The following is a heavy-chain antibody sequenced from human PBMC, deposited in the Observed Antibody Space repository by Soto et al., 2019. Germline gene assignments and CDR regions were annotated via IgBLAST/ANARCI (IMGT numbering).Heavy chain of an antibody. V-gene: IGHV3-30-3*01. CDR1: GFPFSNYA. J-gene: IGHJ4*02. CDR2: ISHDGSNK. CDR3: ARSTEQWLVRVGCDY. D-gene: IGHD6-19*01. Sequence: QVPLVASGGGVVQPGTSLRLSCAASGFPFSNYALHWVRQAPGPGLEWVASISHDGSNKSHADSVKGRFTISRDSSKSTLDLEMNSLRAEDTAVYCGARSTEQWLVRVGCDYWGQGSLVTVSS.